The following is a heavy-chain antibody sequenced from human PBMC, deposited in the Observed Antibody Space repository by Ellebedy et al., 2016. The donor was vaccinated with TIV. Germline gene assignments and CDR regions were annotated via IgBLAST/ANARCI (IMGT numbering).Heavy chain of an antibody. Sequence: GGSLRLXCTASGFTFGDYAMSWFRQAAGKGLEWVGFIRSKAYGGTTEYAASVKGRFTISRDDSKSIAYLQMNSLKTEDTAVYYCTRDHGDMNGPNPLFDYWGQGTLVTVSS. CDR2: IRSKAYGGTT. V-gene: IGHV3-49*03. J-gene: IGHJ4*02. CDR1: GFTFGDYA. D-gene: IGHD2-21*01. CDR3: TRDHGDMNGPNPLFDY.